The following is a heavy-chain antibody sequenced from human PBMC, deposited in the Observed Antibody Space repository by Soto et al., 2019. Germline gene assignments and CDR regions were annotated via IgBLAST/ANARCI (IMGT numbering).Heavy chain of an antibody. D-gene: IGHD6-6*01. CDR1: GFTFSNAW. CDR3: TTGVWI. Sequence: GGSLRLSCAASGFTFSNAWMNWVRQAPGKGLEWVGHIKSKTDGGTTEYAAPVKGRFTISRDDSKNTVYLHMKSLKTEDTAVYYCTTGVWIWGQGTLVTVS. J-gene: IGHJ4*02. V-gene: IGHV3-15*07. CDR2: IKSKTDGGTT.